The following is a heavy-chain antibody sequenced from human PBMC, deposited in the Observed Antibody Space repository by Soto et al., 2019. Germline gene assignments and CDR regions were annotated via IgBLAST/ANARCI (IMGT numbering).Heavy chain of an antibody. J-gene: IGHJ1*01. V-gene: IGHV4-30-2*01. Sequence: QLQLQKSGSGLVKPSQTLSLTCTVSGDSISSGGYSWNWIRQPPGKGLEWLGYIYHNGGTYSNPSLKSRVTFSVDTSKNQFSLRLTSVIAADTAVYYCASGPYEYFQTWGQGTLVTVSS. CDR2: IYHNGGT. CDR1: GDSISSGGYS. CDR3: ASGPYEYFQT.